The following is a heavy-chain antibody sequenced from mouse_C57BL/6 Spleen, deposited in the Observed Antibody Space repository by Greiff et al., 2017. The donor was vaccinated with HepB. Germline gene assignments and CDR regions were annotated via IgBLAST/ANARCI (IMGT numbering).Heavy chain of an antibody. D-gene: IGHD1-1*01. CDR1: GYTFTSYW. CDR3: TRTRYYGSSAFDY. Sequence: VQLQQSGTVLARPGASVKMSCKTSGYTFTSYWMHWVKQRPGQGLEWIGAIYPGNSDTSYNQKFKGKAKLTAVTSASTAYMELSSLTNEDSAVYYCTRTRYYGSSAFDYWGQGTTLTVSS. J-gene: IGHJ2*01. V-gene: IGHV1-5*01. CDR2: IYPGNSDT.